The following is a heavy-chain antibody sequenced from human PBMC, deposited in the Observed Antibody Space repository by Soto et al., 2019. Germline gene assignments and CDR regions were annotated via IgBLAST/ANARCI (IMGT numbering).Heavy chain of an antibody. J-gene: IGHJ4*02. V-gene: IGHV3-30*03. Sequence: QVQLVESGGGAVQPGGSRRLSCAASEFTFSNYAMHWVRQAPGKGLQWLAVISYDGNNKYYADSVEGRFTISRDNSKNTXXXXXXXXXXXXXXXXXXXXXXXXXXXXXXXXGQGTLVTVSS. CDR2: ISYDGNNK. CDR3: XXXXXXXXXXXXX. CDR1: EFTFSNYA.